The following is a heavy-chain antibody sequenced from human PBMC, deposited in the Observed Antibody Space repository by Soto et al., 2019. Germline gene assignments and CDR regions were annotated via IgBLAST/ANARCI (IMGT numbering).Heavy chain of an antibody. J-gene: IGHJ6*02. CDR2: VDHRGST. Sequence: QVHLQQRGAGLLKPSETLSLNCVVSGESFXGYYWSXIRQTPGMGLEWIGEVDHRGSTTYNPSLKNRASISIDSSKNLFSLELTSVTAADTALYFCARYEYGNSLYGVDVWGQGTRVTVSS. D-gene: IGHD1-7*01. CDR3: ARYEYGNSLYGVDV. V-gene: IGHV4-34*02. CDR1: GESFXGYY.